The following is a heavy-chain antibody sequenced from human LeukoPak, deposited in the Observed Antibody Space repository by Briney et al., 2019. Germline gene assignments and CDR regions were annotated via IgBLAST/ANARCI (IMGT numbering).Heavy chain of an antibody. Sequence: LSLTCTVSGGSISSSSYYWGWVRQAPGKGLEWVAVISYDENEKAYADSVQGRFTVSRDNSKNTLYLQMNSLRAEDTAVYYCARYLGRSEDYWGQGTLVTVSS. J-gene: IGHJ4*02. V-gene: IGHV3-30*03. CDR2: ISYDENEK. CDR3: ARYLGRSEDY. D-gene: IGHD1-26*01. CDR1: GGSISSSSYY.